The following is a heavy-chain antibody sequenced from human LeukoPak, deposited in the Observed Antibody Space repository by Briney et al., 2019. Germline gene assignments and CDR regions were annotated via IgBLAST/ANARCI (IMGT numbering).Heavy chain of an antibody. J-gene: IGHJ4*02. CDR3: ARAQVPAAMDY. D-gene: IGHD2-2*01. V-gene: IGHV4-59*01. CDR1: GGSISSYY. Sequence: PSETLSLTCTVSGGSISSYYWSWIRQPPGKGLEWIGYIYYSGSTNYNPSLKSRVTISVDTSKNQFSLKLSSVTAADTAVYYCARAQVPAAMDYWGQGTLVTVSS. CDR2: IYYSGST.